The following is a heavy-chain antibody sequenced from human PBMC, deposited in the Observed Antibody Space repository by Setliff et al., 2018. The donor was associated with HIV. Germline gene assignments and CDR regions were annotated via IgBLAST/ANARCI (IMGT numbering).Heavy chain of an antibody. CDR2: IKSKKDGGTT. D-gene: IGHD3-3*01. V-gene: IGHV3-15*01. J-gene: IGHJ4*02. CDR1: GFNFNEAW. CDR3: TTDEWN. Sequence: GESLKISCATSGFNFNEAWMSWVRQAPGKGLECVGRIKSKKDGGTTHYTAPVKGRFTISRDDSKNMVYLEMNSLQTDDTAVYYCTTDEWNWGRGTLVTVSS.